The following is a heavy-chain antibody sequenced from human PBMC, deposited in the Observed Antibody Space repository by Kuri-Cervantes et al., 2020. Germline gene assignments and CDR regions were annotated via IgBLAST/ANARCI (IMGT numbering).Heavy chain of an antibody. D-gene: IGHD2-2*01. CDR1: GFTFDDYA. J-gene: IGHJ6*02. V-gene: IGHV3-9*01. CDR2: ISWNSGSI. Sequence: GGSLRLSCAASGFTFDDYAMHWVRQAPGKGLEWVSGISWNSGSIGYADSVKGRFTISRDNAKNSLYLQMNSLRAEDTALYYCARDRTYTMDVWGQGTTVTVSS. CDR3: ARDRTYTMDV.